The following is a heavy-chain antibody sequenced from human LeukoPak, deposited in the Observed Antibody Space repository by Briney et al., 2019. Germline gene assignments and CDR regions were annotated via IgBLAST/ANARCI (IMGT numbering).Heavy chain of an antibody. CDR2: INHRGST. Sequence: SETLSLTCDVYGGSFSNYYWSWIRQPPGKGLEWIGEINHRGSTNYNPSLKSRVIISVDTSKNQFSLKLSSVTVADTAAYYCARRPMVRGLISLAYWGQGTLVTVSS. CDR3: ARRPMVRGLISLAY. V-gene: IGHV4-34*01. D-gene: IGHD3-10*01. CDR1: GGSFSNYY. J-gene: IGHJ4*02.